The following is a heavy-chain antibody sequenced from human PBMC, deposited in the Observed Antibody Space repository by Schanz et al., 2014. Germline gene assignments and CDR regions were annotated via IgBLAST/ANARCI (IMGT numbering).Heavy chain of an antibody. J-gene: IGHJ6*02. D-gene: IGHD6-6*01. CDR1: AFALNNYD. CDR3: AKVWKDHRIAGRPGWSDGMDV. Sequence: DVQLLESGGGLVQPGGSLRLSCAASAFALNNYDMTWVRQAPGKGLEWVSCIRGSGGSTLYADSVQGRFTISRDDSKNMLYLQMNSLRAEETAVYYCAKVWKDHRIAGRPGWSDGMDVWGQGTTVTVSS. CDR2: IRGSGGST. V-gene: IGHV3-23*01.